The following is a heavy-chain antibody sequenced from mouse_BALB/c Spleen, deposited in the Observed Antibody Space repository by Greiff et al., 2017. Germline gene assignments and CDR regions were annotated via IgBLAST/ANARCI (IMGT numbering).Heavy chain of an antibody. CDR3: ARGLRRDAMDY. Sequence: DVQLQESGPGLVKPSQSLSLTCTVTGYSITSDYAWNWIRQFPGNKLEWMGYISYSGSTSYNPSLKSRISITRDTSKNQFFLQLNSVTTEDTATYYCARGLRRDAMDYWGQGTSVTVSS. J-gene: IGHJ4*01. CDR2: ISYSGST. CDR1: GYSITSDYA. D-gene: IGHD1-2*01. V-gene: IGHV3-2*02.